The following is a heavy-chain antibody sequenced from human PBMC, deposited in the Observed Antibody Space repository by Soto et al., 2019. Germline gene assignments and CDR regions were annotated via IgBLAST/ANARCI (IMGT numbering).Heavy chain of an antibody. V-gene: IGHV1-18*01. CDR1: GYTFTSYG. CDR2: ISAYNGNT. CDR3: ARMSYYDILTGTIIDYHYYGMAV. Sequence: GASVKVSCKASGYTFTSYGISWVRQAPGQGLEWMGWISAYNGNTNYAQKLQGRVTMTTDTSTSTAYMELRSLRSDDTAVYYCARMSYYDILTGTIIDYHYYGMAVWGQGTTVTVSS. D-gene: IGHD3-9*01. J-gene: IGHJ6*02.